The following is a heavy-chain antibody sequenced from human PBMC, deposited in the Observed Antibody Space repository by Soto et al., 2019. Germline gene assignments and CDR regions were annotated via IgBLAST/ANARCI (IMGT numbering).Heavy chain of an antibody. D-gene: IGHD1-26*01. J-gene: IGHJ3*02. V-gene: IGHV4-38-2*02. Sequence: SETLSLTCTVSGYSISSGYYWGWIRQPPGKGLEWIGSIYHSGSTYYNPSLKSRVTISVDTSKNQFSLKLSSVTAADPAVYYCARDRPVIRGGRVGADAFDIWGQGTMVTVSS. CDR1: GYSISSGYY. CDR2: IYHSGST. CDR3: ARDRPVIRGGRVGADAFDI.